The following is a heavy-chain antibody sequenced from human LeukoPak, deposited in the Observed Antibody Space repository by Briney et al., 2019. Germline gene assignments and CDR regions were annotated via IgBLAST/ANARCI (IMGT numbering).Heavy chain of an antibody. Sequence: PGGSLRLSCAASGFTVSSNYMSWVRQAPGTGLEWVSGIHTGGNTYYADSVKGRFTISRDKSKNTVYLQMNSLRAEDTAVYYCARWFGSGSYYGYWSQGTLVTVSS. D-gene: IGHD3-10*01. J-gene: IGHJ4*02. CDR1: GFTVSSNY. CDR2: IHTGGNT. CDR3: ARWFGSGSYYGY. V-gene: IGHV3-66*01.